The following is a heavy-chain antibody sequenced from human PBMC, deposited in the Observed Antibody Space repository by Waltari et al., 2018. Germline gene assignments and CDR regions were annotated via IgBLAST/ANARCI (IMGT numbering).Heavy chain of an antibody. CDR2: IYYSGST. J-gene: IGHJ6*03. CDR3: ARQVVVVPAAIPYYYYMDV. V-gene: IGHV4-39*01. D-gene: IGHD2-2*01. Sequence: QLQLQESGPGLVKPSETLSLTCTVSGGSISSSSYYWGWLRQPPGKGLEWIGSIYYSGSTYYNPSLKSRVTISVDTSKNQFSLKLSSVTAADTAVYYCARQVVVVPAAIPYYYYMDVWGKGTTVTVSS. CDR1: GGSISSSSYY.